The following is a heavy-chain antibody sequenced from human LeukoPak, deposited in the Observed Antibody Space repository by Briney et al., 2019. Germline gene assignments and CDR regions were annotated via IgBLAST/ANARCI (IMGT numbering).Heavy chain of an antibody. V-gene: IGHV4-59*08. J-gene: IGHJ5*02. CDR2: IYYTEST. CDR1: GGSISSYC. CDR3: ARGNNNFVT. Sequence: SETLSLTCTVSGGSISSYCWSWIRHPPRQGLEWIGYIYYTESTNYNASLKSRVTISVSTTQNQLSLKESSVTAADTAVYYCARGNNNFVTWGQGTLVTVSS. D-gene: IGHD4-11*01.